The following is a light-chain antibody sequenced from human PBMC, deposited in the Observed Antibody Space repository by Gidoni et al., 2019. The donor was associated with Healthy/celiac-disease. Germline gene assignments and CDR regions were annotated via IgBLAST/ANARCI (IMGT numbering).Light chain of an antibody. V-gene: IGKV1-27*01. J-gene: IGKJ4*01. Sequence: DIQMTQSPSSLSASVGDRVTITCRARQGISNYLDLYQQKPGKVPKLLIYAASTLQSGVPSRFSGSASGTDFTLTISSLQPEDVATYYCQKYNSAPLTFXGXTKVEIK. CDR1: QGISNY. CDR2: AAS. CDR3: QKYNSAPLT.